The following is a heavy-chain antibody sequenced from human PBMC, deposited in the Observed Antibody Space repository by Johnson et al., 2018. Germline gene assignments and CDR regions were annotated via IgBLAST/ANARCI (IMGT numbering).Heavy chain of an antibody. J-gene: IGHJ3*02. CDR1: GFTFSSFA. CDR3: ARDRSWTPLNAFDI. V-gene: IGHV3-30-3*01. D-gene: IGHD3/OR15-3a*01. Sequence: QVQLVQSGGGVVQPGRSLRLSCAASGFTFSSFAMHWVRQAPGKGMDWVALISYDGSNKYYSDSVKGRFTISRDNPKNTLSLQMHSLSAEDTAVYICARDRSWTPLNAFDIWGQGTMVTVSA. CDR2: ISYDGSNK.